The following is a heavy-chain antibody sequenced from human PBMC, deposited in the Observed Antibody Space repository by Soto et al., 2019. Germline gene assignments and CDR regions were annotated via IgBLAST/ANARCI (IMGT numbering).Heavy chain of an antibody. V-gene: IGHV4-34*01. CDR3: ARHRRYYDSSGYPSRYYYYYGMDV. CDR1: GVSFSGYY. J-gene: IGHJ6*02. D-gene: IGHD3-22*01. CDR2: INHSGST. Sequence: SETLSLTFAVYGVSFSGYYWSWIRQPPGKGLEWIGEINHSGSTNYNPSLKSRVTISVDTSKDQFSLKLSSVTAADTAVYYCARHRRYYDSSGYPSRYYYYYGMDVWGQGTTVTVSS.